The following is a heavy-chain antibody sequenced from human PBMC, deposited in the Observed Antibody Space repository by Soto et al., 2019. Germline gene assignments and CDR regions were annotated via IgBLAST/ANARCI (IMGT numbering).Heavy chain of an antibody. V-gene: IGHV4-59*01. CDR1: GGSISRYY. CDR3: AREYYDFWSVTYSYYGLDV. J-gene: IGHJ6*04. CDR2: IFSSGST. Sequence: SETLSLTCTVSGGSISRYYWSWIRQAPGRGLEWIGNIFSSGSTNYNPSLKSRVAISVDTSKNQVSLKLNAVTTADTAVYYCAREYYDFWSVTYSYYGLDVWGKGTTVIVSS. D-gene: IGHD3-3*01.